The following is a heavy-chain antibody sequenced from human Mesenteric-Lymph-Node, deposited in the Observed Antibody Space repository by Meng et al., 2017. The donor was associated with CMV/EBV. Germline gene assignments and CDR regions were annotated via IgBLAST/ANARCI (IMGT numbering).Heavy chain of an antibody. Sequence: QGQLQESGPGLVKPSETLSLTCSVSGVSVTSGAYHWSWIRQSPGKGLEWIGYIYGTGITIYNPSLKSRVTILLETSKNQFSLKLNSVTTADTAVYYCAKSRSSTPGIVDDWGQGTLVTVSS. CDR1: GVSVTSGAYH. CDR2: IYGTGIT. J-gene: IGHJ4*02. CDR3: AKSRSSTPGIVDD. D-gene: IGHD2/OR15-2a*01. V-gene: IGHV4-61*08.